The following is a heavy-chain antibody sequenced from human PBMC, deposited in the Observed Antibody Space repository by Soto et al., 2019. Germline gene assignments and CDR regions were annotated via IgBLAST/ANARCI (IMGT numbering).Heavy chain of an antibody. V-gene: IGHV3-23*01. CDR3: TRDHEGPGGYGAFDI. J-gene: IGHJ3*02. D-gene: IGHD6-13*01. CDR2: ISGSGGGT. Sequence: GGSLRLSCAASGFTFSNSAMSWVRQAPGEGLEWVSTISGSGGGTYFAGSVKGRFAISRDNSKNTLYLQMDSLKTEDTAVYYCTRDHEGPGGYGAFDIWGQGTMVTVSS. CDR1: GFTFSNSA.